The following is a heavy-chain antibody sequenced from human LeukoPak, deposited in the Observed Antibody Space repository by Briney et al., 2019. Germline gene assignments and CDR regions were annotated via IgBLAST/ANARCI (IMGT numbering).Heavy chain of an antibody. Sequence: PGGSLRLSCAASGFTFSSYAMHWVRQAPGKGLEWVAVISYDGSNKYYADSVKGRFTISRDNSKNTLYLQMNSLRAEDTAVYYCAKDQGWLQAGYYGMDVWGQGTTVTVSS. D-gene: IGHD5-12*01. V-gene: IGHV3-30-3*01. CDR3: AKDQGWLQAGYYGMDV. J-gene: IGHJ6*02. CDR1: GFTFSSYA. CDR2: ISYDGSNK.